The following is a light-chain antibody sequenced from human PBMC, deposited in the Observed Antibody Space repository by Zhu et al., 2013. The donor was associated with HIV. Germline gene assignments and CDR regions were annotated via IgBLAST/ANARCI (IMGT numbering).Light chain of an antibody. CDR1: QVISSY. J-gene: IGKJ1*01. CDR3: LQHNTYPRT. CDR2: AAS. Sequence: IQMTQSPSTLSASVGDRVTITCRASQVISSYLAWYQQKPGRAPTLLIYAASTFQSGVPSRFSASGSGTEFTLTITNLQPEDFATYYCLQHNTYPRTFGQGTKVETK. V-gene: IGKV1-9*01.